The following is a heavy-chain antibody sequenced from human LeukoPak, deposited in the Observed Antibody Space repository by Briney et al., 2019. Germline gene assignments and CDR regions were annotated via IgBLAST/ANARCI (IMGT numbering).Heavy chain of an antibody. J-gene: IGHJ4*02. D-gene: IGHD2-21*02. CDR3: ARITNSGDSVVAYYFDY. CDR1: GGSISSSNYY. V-gene: IGHV4-39*07. CDR2: ISYSGST. Sequence: PSETLSLTCTVSGGSISSSNYYWGWVRQPPGKWLEWIGSISYSGSTHYHPSLKSRIAISTDTSLNQFSLKMSSVTAADTAVSYCARITNSGDSVVAYYFDYWGRGTLVTVSS.